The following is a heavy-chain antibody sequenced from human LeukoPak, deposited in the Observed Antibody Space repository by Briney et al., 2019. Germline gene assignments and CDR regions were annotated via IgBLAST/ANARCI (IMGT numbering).Heavy chain of an antibody. J-gene: IGHJ6*02. Sequence: ASVKVSCKASGYTFTSYYMHWVRQAPGQGLEWMGIIKPSGGRTSYAQKFQGRVTMTRDTSTSTVYMELSSLRSEDTAVYYCAREEGSGGYSYGAGNNYYGMDVWGQGTTVTVSS. CDR2: IKPSGGRT. CDR1: GYTFTSYY. D-gene: IGHD5-18*01. CDR3: AREEGSGGYSYGAGNNYYGMDV. V-gene: IGHV1-46*01.